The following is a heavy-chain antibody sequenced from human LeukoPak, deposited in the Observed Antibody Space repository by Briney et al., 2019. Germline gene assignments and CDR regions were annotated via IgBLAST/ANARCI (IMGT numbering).Heavy chain of an antibody. D-gene: IGHD3-16*01. CDR2: ISGSGDTT. J-gene: IGHJ4*02. CDR3: ASLNYGQVWGSPHYYFDY. Sequence: GGSLRLSCAASGFTFSSYAMSWVRQAPGKGLEWVSTISGSGDTTYYADSVKGRFTISRDNSKNTLYLQMNSLRVEDTAVYYCASLNYGQVWGSPHYYFDYWGQGILVTVSS. V-gene: IGHV3-23*01. CDR1: GFTFSSYA.